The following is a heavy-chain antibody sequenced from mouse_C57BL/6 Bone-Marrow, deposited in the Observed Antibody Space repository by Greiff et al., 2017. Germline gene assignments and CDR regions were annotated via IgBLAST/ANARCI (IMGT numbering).Heavy chain of an antibody. CDR2: IDPSDSYT. J-gene: IGHJ3*01. Sequence: QVQLQQPGAELVMPGASVKLSCKASGYTFTSYWMHWVKQRPGQGLEWIGEIDPSDSYTNYNQKFKGKSTLTVDKSSGTAYMQLSSLTSEDSAVYYCAREDGYDVFAYWGQGTLVTVSA. CDR3: AREDGYDVFAY. D-gene: IGHD2-2*01. CDR1: GYTFTSYW. V-gene: IGHV1-69*01.